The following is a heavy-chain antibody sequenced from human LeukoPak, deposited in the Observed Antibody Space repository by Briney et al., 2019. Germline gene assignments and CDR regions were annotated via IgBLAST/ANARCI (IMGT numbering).Heavy chain of an antibody. V-gene: IGHV3-21*01. CDR2: ISSSSSYI. CDR3: ARGSGSGYYPEY. D-gene: IGHD3-22*01. J-gene: IGHJ4*02. Sequence: GGSLRLSCAASGFTFSSYSMNWVRQAPGKGLEWVSSISSSSSYIYYADSVKGRFTISRDNAKNSLYLQMNSLRAEDTAVYYCARGSGSGYYPEYWGQGTLVTVSS. CDR1: GFTFSSYS.